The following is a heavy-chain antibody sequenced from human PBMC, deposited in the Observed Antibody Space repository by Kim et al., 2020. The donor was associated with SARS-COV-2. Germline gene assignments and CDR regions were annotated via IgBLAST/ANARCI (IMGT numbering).Heavy chain of an antibody. V-gene: IGHV4-59*01. CDR3: ARGPSSVLEWFDP. Sequence: SETLSLTCTVSGGSISSYYWSWIRQPPGKGLEWIGYIYYSGSTNYNPSLKSRVTISVDTSKNQFSLKLSSVTAADTAVYYCARGPSSVLEWFDPWGQGTLVTVSS. J-gene: IGHJ5*02. CDR2: IYYSGST. CDR1: GGSISSYY. D-gene: IGHD3-3*01.